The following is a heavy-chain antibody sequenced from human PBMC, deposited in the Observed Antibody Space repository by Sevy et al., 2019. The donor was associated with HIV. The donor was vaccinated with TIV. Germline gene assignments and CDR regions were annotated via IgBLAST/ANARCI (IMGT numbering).Heavy chain of an antibody. CDR2: IHYSGST. V-gene: IGHV4-59*12. CDR1: GGSISTYY. Sequence: SETLSLTCTVSGGSISTYYWIWIRQPPGKGLESIGFIHYSGSTNYSPSLKSRVTISVDMSKNHFSLSLTSVTAADTAVYYCVRASPGTYDYWGQGNLVTVSS. J-gene: IGHJ4*02. D-gene: IGHD1-1*01. CDR3: VRASPGTYDY.